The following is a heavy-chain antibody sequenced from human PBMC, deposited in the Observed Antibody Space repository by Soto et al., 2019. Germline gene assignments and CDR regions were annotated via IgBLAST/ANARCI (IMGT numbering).Heavy chain of an antibody. D-gene: IGHD2-21*02. Sequence: EVQLLDSGGGLVQPGGALRLSCSPSGFIFSSSAMNWVRQAPGKGLEWVSAISGSGGSIYYADSVKGRFTISRDNSKTTLYLEMDSLRAEDTAVYYCAKGGGDSLRYGMDVWGQGTTVTVSS. CDR3: AKGGGDSLRYGMDV. CDR1: GFIFSSSA. CDR2: ISGSGGSI. V-gene: IGHV3-23*01. J-gene: IGHJ6*02.